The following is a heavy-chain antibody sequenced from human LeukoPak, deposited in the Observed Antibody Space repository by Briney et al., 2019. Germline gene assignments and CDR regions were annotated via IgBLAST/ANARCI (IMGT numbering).Heavy chain of an antibody. V-gene: IGHV3-23*01. CDR1: GFTFSSYA. J-gene: IGHJ4*02. Sequence: GGSLRLSCAASGFTFSSYAMSWVRQAPGKGLEWVSAISGSGGSTYYADSVKGRLTISRDNSKNTLYLQMNSLRAEDTAVYYCAKVPGQNTVIPDYWGQGTLVTVSS. CDR3: AKVPGQNTVIPDY. CDR2: ISGSGGST. D-gene: IGHD4-11*01.